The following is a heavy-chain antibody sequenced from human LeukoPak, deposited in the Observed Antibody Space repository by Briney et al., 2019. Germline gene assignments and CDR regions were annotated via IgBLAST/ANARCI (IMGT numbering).Heavy chain of an antibody. Sequence: GASVKVSCKASGYTFTSYGISWVQQAPGQGLEWMGWISAYNGNTNYAQKLQGRVTMTTDTSTSTAYMELRSLRSDDTAVYYCARDRSLAPVDTAMVLDYWGQGTLVTVSS. D-gene: IGHD5-18*01. CDR1: GYTFTSYG. CDR3: ARDRSLAPVDTAMVLDY. J-gene: IGHJ4*02. CDR2: ISAYNGNT. V-gene: IGHV1-18*01.